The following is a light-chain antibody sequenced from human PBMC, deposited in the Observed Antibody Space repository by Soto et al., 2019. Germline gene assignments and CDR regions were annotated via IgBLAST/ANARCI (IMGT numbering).Light chain of an antibody. CDR2: GNS. Sequence: QSVLTQPPSVSGAPGQRVTISCTGSSSNIGAGYDVQWYQQLPGTAPKLLMYGNSNGPSGVPDRFSASKSGTSASLAITGLQAEDEADYYCQSYDSSLSVVVFGGGTKLTVL. CDR3: QSYDSSLSVVV. J-gene: IGLJ2*01. CDR1: SSNIGAGYD. V-gene: IGLV1-40*01.